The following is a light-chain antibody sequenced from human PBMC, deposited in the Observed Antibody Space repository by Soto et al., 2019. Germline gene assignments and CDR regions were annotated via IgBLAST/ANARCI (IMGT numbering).Light chain of an antibody. CDR3: QQYGSSAT. Sequence: EIVLTQSPGTLSLSPGEGAILSCRASQSVSSSYLAWYQQKPGQAPRLLIYGASSRATGIPDRFSGSGSGTDFTLTISRLEPEDFAVYYCQQYGSSATFGPGTKVDIK. J-gene: IGKJ3*01. CDR2: GAS. V-gene: IGKV3-20*01. CDR1: QSVSSSY.